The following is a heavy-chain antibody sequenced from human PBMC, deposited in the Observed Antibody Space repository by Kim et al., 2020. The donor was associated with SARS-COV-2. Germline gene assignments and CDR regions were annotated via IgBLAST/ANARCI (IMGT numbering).Heavy chain of an antibody. Sequence: SETLSLTCTVSGGSISSSSYYWGWIRQPPGKGLEWIGSIYYSGSTYYNPSLKSRVTISVDTSKNQFSLKLSSVTAADTAVYYCARVLIPPKDYYGSGSYSPWGQGTLVTVSS. CDR1: GGSISSSSYY. CDR3: ARVLIPPKDYYGSGSYSP. D-gene: IGHD3-10*01. J-gene: IGHJ5*02. CDR2: IYYSGST. V-gene: IGHV4-39*07.